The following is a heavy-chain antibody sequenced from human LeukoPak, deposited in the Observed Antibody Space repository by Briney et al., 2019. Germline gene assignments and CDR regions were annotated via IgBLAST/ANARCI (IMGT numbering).Heavy chain of an antibody. V-gene: IGHV3-9*03. D-gene: IGHD3-22*01. CDR2: ISWNSGSI. CDR1: GFTFDDYA. J-gene: IGHJ3*02. CDR3: AGGYYSYDAFDI. Sequence: PGGSLRLSCAASGFTFDDYAMHWVRQAPGKGLEWVSGISWNSGSIGYADSVKGRFTISRDNAKNSLYLQINSLRAEDMALYYCAGGYYSYDAFDIWGQGTMVTVSS.